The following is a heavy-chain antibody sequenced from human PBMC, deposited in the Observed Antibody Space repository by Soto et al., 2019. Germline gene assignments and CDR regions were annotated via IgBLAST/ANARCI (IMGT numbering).Heavy chain of an antibody. D-gene: IGHD2-21*01. CDR3: ARYPILTQGEYMAV. V-gene: IGHV4-34*01. J-gene: IGHJ6*03. CDR2: INHSGST. Sequence: SETLSLTCAVYGGSFSGYYWSWIRQPPGKGLEWIGEINHSGSTNYNPSLKSRVTISVDTSKNQFSLKLSSVTAADTAVYYCARYPILTQGEYMAVWGQGTKVTVSS. CDR1: GGSFSGYY.